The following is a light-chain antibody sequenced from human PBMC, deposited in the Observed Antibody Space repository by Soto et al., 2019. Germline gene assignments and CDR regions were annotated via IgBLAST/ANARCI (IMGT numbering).Light chain of an antibody. Sequence: IALTQSTATLPLTPGERASLSCMAISSVNIYLAWYQQKPGQAPRLLICDASNRATGIPARFSGSGSGTDFTLTISCLEPEDFAVYSCQHHTTWPITFAQGTRLEVK. J-gene: IGKJ5*01. V-gene: IGKV3-11*01. CDR1: SSVNIY. CDR2: DAS. CDR3: QHHTTWPIT.